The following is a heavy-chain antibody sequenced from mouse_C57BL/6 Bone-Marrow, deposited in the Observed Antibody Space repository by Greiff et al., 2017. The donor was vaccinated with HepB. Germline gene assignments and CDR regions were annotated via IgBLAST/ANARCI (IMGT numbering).Heavy chain of an antibody. V-gene: IGHV1-64*01. J-gene: IGHJ2*01. Sequence: VQLQQPGAELVKPGASVKLSCKASGYTFTSYWMHWVKQRPGQGLEWIGMIHPNSGSTNYNEKFKSKATLTVDKSSSTAYMQLSSLTSEDSAVYYCARWGYYSNLDYWGQGTTLTVSS. CDR2: IHPNSGST. CDR1: GYTFTSYW. CDR3: ARWGYYSNLDY. D-gene: IGHD2-5*01.